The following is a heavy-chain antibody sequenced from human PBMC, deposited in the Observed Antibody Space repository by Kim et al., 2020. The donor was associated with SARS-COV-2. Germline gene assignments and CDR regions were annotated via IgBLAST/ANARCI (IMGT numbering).Heavy chain of an antibody. D-gene: IGHD6-13*01. J-gene: IGHJ4*02. CDR3: ARAGLLPYSSSWYYFDY. V-gene: IGHV4-59*01. Sequence: LKSRVTISEDTSKNQFSLKLSSVTAADTAVYYCARAGLLPYSSSWYYFDYWGQGTLVTVSS.